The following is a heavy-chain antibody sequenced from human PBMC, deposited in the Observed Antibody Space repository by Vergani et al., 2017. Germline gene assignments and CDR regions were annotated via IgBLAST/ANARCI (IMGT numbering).Heavy chain of an antibody. CDR2: ISWDGGST. J-gene: IGHJ4*02. V-gene: IGHV3-43D*03. CDR3: AKDSGGERAVFDY. CDR1: GFTFDDYA. D-gene: IGHD2-21*01. Sequence: EVQLVESGGVVVQPGGSLRLSCAASGFTFDDYAMHWVRQAPGKGLEWVSLISWDGGSTYYADSVKGRFTISRDNSKNSLYLQMNSLRAGDTALYYCAKDSGGERAVFDYWGQGTLVTVSS.